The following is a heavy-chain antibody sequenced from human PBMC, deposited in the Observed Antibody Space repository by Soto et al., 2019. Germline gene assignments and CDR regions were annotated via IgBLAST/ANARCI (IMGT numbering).Heavy chain of an antibody. Sequence: PGESLKISCEGSGYSFISYYIAWVRQMPGKGLEWMGIIHPEDSDVTYSPSFQGQVTISADNSIDTAYLQWSSLKASDTAMYYCARLGYTSGWHQRDLDYWGQGTLVTVSS. CDR3: ARLGYTSGWHQRDLDY. D-gene: IGHD6-19*01. V-gene: IGHV5-51*01. CDR1: GYSFISYY. CDR2: IHPEDSDV. J-gene: IGHJ4*02.